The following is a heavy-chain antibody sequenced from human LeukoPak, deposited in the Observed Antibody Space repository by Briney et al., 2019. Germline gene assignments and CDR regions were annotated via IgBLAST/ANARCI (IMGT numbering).Heavy chain of an antibody. CDR1: GYTFTGYY. D-gene: IGHD1-26*01. Sequence: ASVKVSCKASGYTFTGYYMHWVRHAPGQGLEWMGWTNPNSGGTNYAQKFQGRVTMTRDTSISTAYMELSRLRSDDTAVYYCARYRVGATTRLIYFDYWGQGTLVTVSS. J-gene: IGHJ4*02. CDR3: ARYRVGATTRLIYFDY. CDR2: TNPNSGGT. V-gene: IGHV1-2*02.